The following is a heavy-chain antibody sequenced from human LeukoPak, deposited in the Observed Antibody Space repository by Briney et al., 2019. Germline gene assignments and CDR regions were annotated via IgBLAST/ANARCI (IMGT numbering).Heavy chain of an antibody. V-gene: IGHV3-48*04. Sequence: GGSLRLSCAASGFTFSGYDMSWVRQAPGKGLEWVSYTSRSSSTIYYADSVKSRFTISRDNAKNSLYLQMNSLRAEDTAVYYCARLRYYGMDVWGQGTTVTVSS. CDR1: GFTFSGYD. CDR2: TSRSSSTI. CDR3: ARLRYYGMDV. J-gene: IGHJ6*02.